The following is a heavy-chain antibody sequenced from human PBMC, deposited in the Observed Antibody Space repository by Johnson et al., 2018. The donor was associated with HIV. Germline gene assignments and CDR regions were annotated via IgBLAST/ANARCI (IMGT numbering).Heavy chain of an antibody. CDR1: GFTFSSYA. V-gene: IGHV3-30*04. D-gene: IGHD6-13*01. J-gene: IGHJ3*02. CDR2: ISYDGSNK. Sequence: QVQLVESGGGVVQPGRSLRLSCAASGFTFSSYAMHWVRQAPGKGLEWVAVISYDGSNKYYADSVKGRFTIARDNSKNTLSLQMNSLRAEDTAVYYCARDRLGYGSSGGGVDAFGSGGQGTMVTVSS. CDR3: ARDRLGYGSSGGGVDAFGS.